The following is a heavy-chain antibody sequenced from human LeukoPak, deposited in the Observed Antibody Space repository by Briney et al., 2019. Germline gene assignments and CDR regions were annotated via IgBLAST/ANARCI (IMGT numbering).Heavy chain of an antibody. D-gene: IGHD3-10*01. V-gene: IGHV3-21*01. J-gene: IGHJ4*02. CDR3: ARDRVSGSGSIDY. Sequence: GGSLRLSCAASGFMFEDYSMHWVRQAPGKGLEWVSFITGNSNYIYYADSVKGRFTISRDNAKNSLCLQMNSLRVEDTAVYYCARDRVSGSGSIDYWGQGTLVTVSS. CDR2: ITGNSNYI. CDR1: GFMFEDYS.